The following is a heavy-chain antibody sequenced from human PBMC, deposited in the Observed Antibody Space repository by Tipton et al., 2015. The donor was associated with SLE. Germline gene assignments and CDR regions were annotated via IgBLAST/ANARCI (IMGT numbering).Heavy chain of an antibody. CDR3: ATTYYYVAY. J-gene: IGHJ4*02. CDR1: GGSINVSPYY. CDR2: IYDSGST. V-gene: IGHV4-39*01. Sequence: TLSLTCTVSGGSINVSPYYWGWIRQPPGEGLEWIGSIYDSGSTYYNPSLESRVTISVDTSKNQFSLKLTSVTTADTAVYYCATTYYYVAYWGQGTLVTVSS. D-gene: IGHD3-10*01.